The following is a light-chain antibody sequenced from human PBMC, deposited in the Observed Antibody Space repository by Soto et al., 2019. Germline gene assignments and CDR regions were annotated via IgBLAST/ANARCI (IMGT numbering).Light chain of an antibody. J-gene: IGLJ1*01. CDR3: SSYRSSSTLGV. CDR2: DVT. V-gene: IGLV2-14*03. CDR1: SSDIGGYNY. Sequence: QSVLTQPASVSGSPGQSITISCTGTSSDIGGYNYVSWYQQHPGKAPKLMIYDVTIRPSGVSNRFSGSKSGNTASLTISGLQAEDEADYYCSSYRSSSTLGVFGTGTKLTVL.